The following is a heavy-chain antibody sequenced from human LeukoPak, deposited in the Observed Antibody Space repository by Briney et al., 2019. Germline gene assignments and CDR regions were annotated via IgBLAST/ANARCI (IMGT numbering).Heavy chain of an antibody. CDR2: INAYDGNT. V-gene: IGHV1-18*01. Sequence: ASVNVSCKASGYTFTSYGISWVRQAPGQGLEWMGWINAYDGNTNYAQKLQGRVTMTTDTSTSTAYMELRSLRSDDTAVYYCARSRPIIVVVPAAMDYSGQGTLVTVSS. CDR1: GYTFTSYG. J-gene: IGHJ4*02. D-gene: IGHD2-2*01. CDR3: ARSRPIIVVVPAAMDY.